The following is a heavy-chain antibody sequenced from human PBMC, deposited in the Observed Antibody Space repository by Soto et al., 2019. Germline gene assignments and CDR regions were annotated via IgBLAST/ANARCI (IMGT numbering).Heavy chain of an antibody. V-gene: IGHV3-23*01. Sequence: GGSLRLSCAASGFTFNDYAMTWVRQAPGKGLEWVSTITGSGTITYYVDSVQGRFTISRDNSKDTLSLQMNSLRAEDTAVYFCAKKYYYDSSVYYGPFDYWGQGTLVTVSS. CDR1: GFTFNDYA. CDR2: ITGSGTIT. J-gene: IGHJ4*02. D-gene: IGHD3-22*01. CDR3: AKKYYYDSSVYYGPFDY.